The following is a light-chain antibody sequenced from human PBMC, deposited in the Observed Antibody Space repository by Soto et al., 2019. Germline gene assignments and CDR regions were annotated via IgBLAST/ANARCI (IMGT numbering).Light chain of an antibody. CDR2: DVS. CDR3: CSYAGSYTLI. CDR1: RSDVGDYKY. J-gene: IGLJ2*01. V-gene: IGLV2-11*01. Sequence: HSVLTQPRSVSGSPGQSVTISCTGTRSDVGDYKYVSWYQQHPGKVPKVMIYDVSKRPSGVPDRFSGSKSGNTASLTISGLQAEDEADYYCCSYAGSYTLIFGGGTKLTVL.